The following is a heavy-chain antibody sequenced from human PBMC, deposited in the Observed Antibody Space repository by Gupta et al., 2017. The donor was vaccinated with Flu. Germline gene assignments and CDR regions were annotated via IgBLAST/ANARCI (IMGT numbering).Heavy chain of an antibody. D-gene: IGHD5-12*01. Sequence: QLRLQGSGPGLVKPSETLSLSCTVSGGSVSTSSPYWALIRQPPGQGLEWIATIYYSGTAYYNPSLRSRATMSLDTSRNQFSLKVRSMTTADTAVYYCAGGGDDSAFDFWGQGPLVTVSS. V-gene: IGHV4-39*01. CDR2: IYYSGTA. CDR3: AGGGDDSAFDF. J-gene: IGHJ4*02. CDR1: GGSVSTSSPY.